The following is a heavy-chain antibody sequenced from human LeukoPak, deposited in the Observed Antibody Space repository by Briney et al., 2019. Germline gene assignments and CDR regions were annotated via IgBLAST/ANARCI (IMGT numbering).Heavy chain of an antibody. J-gene: IGHJ4*02. CDR2: ISGSGGST. CDR1: GFTFSSCG. V-gene: IGHV3-23*01. Sequence: GGSLRLTCAASGFTFSSCGMHWIRKPPARGLEGVSAISGSGGSTYYADSVKGRFTISRDNSKNTLYLQMNSLRTEDTAVYYFAKDSNYDILTGYFDYWRQGNLVTVSS. CDR3: AKDSNYDILTGYFDY. D-gene: IGHD3-9*01.